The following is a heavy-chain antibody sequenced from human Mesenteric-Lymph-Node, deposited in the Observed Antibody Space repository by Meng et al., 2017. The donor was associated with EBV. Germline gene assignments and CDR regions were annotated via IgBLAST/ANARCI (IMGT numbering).Heavy chain of an antibody. CDR3: THIWITLDN. V-gene: IGHV2-5*02. CDR1: GFSLNPCGMA. J-gene: IGHJ4*02. D-gene: IGHD3-10*01. Sequence: HITLNESGPTVVTSTQTLTVTCRASGFSLNPCGMAVGWGRQPPGKAPGWLALIFWDDDKRYSPSLKSRLTISRDTSENQVVLTMTNMAPEDTATYYCTHIWITLDNWGQGALVTVAS. CDR2: IFWDDDK.